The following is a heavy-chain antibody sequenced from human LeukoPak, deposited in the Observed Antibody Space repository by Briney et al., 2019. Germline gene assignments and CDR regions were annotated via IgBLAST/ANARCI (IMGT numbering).Heavy chain of an antibody. J-gene: IGHJ3*02. D-gene: IGHD1-26*01. V-gene: IGHV4-31*03. CDR2: IYYSGST. CDR3: AGGSYGDAFDI. CDR1: GGSLSSVGNY. Sequence: PSETLSLACTVSGGSLSSVGNYWSWIRQHPGKGLEWIWYIYYSGSTYYNPSLKSRVTISVDTSKHQYSLKLSSVTAADTAVYYCAGGSYGDAFDIWGQGTMVTVSS.